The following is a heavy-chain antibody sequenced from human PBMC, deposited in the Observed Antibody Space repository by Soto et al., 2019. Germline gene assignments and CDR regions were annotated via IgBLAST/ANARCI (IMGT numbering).Heavy chain of an antibody. J-gene: IGHJ4*02. CDR2: IYHSGST. Sequence: SETLSLTCAVSGYSISTGFNWGWIRQPPGKGLEWIGSIYHSGSTYYNLSLKSRVTISADTSKKQISLKLISVTAADTALYYCARDWGTGFYHFDXWGQGTLVTVSX. CDR1: GYSISTGFN. CDR3: ARDWGTGFYHFDX. V-gene: IGHV4-38-2*02. D-gene: IGHD6-19*01.